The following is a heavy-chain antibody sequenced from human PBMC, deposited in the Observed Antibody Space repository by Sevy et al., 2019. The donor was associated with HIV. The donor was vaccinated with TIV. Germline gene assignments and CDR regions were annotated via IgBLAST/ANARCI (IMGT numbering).Heavy chain of an antibody. Sequence: ASVKVSCKASGYIFTKYGISWVRQAPGQGLEWMGWISTDTDKTNHAQKLQGRVTMTTDTSTNTAYMELRSLRSDDTAVYYCARHKSSSGYYRGYYFDYWGQGTLVTVSS. D-gene: IGHD3-22*01. V-gene: IGHV1-18*01. J-gene: IGHJ4*02. CDR2: ISTDTDKT. CDR1: GYIFTKYG. CDR3: ARHKSSSGYYRGYYFDY.